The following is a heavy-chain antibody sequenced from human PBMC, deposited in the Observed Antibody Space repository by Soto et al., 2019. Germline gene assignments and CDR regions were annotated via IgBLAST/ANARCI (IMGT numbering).Heavy chain of an antibody. CDR1: GYRFNSYV. V-gene: IGHV1-3*01. CDR2: INVGYGNT. CDR3: ARNSGTYSLDY. J-gene: IGHJ4*02. D-gene: IGHD1-26*01. Sequence: QVHLVQSGAEVRKPGASVKISCKASGYRFNSYVMYWVRQAPGQRLEWMGWINVGYGNTKYSQNFQGRVTITTDASASTVYMELSSLTSEDTAVYYCARNSGTYSLDYWGQGTLVAVST.